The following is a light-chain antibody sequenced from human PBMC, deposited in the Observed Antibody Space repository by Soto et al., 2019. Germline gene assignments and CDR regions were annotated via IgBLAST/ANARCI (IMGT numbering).Light chain of an antibody. CDR3: QQLNSYPLT. CDR1: QRISSW. CDR2: ATS. J-gene: IGKJ4*01. Sequence: DIQMTQSPSSVSASVGDRVTITCRASQRISSWLAWYQQKPGKAPKLLIYATSNLQSGVPSRFSVSGSGTDFTLTISSLQPEDFATYSCQQLNSYPLTFGGGTKVDIK. V-gene: IGKV1-12*01.